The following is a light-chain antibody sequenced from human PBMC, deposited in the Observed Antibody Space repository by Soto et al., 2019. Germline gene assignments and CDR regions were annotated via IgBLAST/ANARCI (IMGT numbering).Light chain of an antibody. V-gene: IGKV1-33*01. J-gene: IGKJ3*01. Sequence: DIRMTQSPSSLSASVGDRVTITCQASQDIKSNLNWFQQNSGKAPRLLVYDASNLETGVTSRFSGSGSGTDFTFTIRSLQPEDTATYFCQQYDNFPFTFGPGTKVDI. CDR3: QQYDNFPFT. CDR2: DAS. CDR1: QDIKSN.